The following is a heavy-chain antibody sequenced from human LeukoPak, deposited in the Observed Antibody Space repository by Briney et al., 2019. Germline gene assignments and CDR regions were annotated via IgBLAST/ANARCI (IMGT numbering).Heavy chain of an antibody. J-gene: IGHJ6*02. CDR2: ICYSGST. V-gene: IGHV4-59*08. Sequence: SETLSLTCTVSGGSISSYYWSWIRQPPGKGLEWIGDICYSGSTNYNPSLKSRVTISVDTSKNQFSLKLSSVTAADTAVYYCARHTRVWNQTHLNYDILTGYYYYYGMDVWGQGTTVTVSS. D-gene: IGHD3-9*01. CDR3: ARHTRVWNQTHLNYDILTGYYYYYGMDV. CDR1: GGSISSYY.